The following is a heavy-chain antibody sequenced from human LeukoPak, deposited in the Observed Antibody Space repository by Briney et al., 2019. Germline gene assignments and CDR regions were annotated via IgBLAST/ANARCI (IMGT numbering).Heavy chain of an antibody. CDR1: GLSFSTFG. CDR2: IWYDGSNK. CDR3: ARGDKTYYFDY. V-gene: IGHV3-33*01. J-gene: IGHJ4*02. Sequence: GRSLRLSCAASGLSFSTFGMHWVRQAPGKGLEWVALIWYDGSNKYYADSVKGRFTISRDNSKNTLYLQMNSLRAEDTAVYYCARGDKTYYFDYWGQGTLVTVSS.